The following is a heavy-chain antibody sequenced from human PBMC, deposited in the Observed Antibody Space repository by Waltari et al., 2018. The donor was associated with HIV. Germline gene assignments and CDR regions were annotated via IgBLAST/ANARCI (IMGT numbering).Heavy chain of an antibody. J-gene: IGHJ4*02. CDR2: IFHNGIT. CDR3: AKDAYPLGYGGNTNYFLPLY. D-gene: IGHD5-12*01. V-gene: IGHV4-38-2*01. Sequence: HVQLQESGPGLVKPSETLTLTCAVFGNSISSGHYWVWIRQSPGMGPEWIGSIFHNGITHFNPSLKSRVTMSVDTSKNQFSLKLSSVTAADTAVYYCAKDAYPLGYGGNTNYFLPLYWGQGTQVTVSS. CDR1: GNSISSGHY.